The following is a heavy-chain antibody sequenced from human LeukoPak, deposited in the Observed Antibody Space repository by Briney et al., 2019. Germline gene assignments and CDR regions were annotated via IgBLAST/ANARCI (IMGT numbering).Heavy chain of an antibody. D-gene: IGHD3-3*01. CDR2: IYPGDSDT. CDR3: ARRSGYSFYFDY. J-gene: IGHJ4*02. V-gene: IGHV5-51*01. Sequence: GESLKISCKGSGYIFSTYWIGWARQMPGKGLEWMGIIYPGDSDTRYSPSFQGQVTISADKSISTAYLQWSSLKASDTAMYYCARRSGYSFYFDYWGQGTLVTVSS. CDR1: GYIFSTYW.